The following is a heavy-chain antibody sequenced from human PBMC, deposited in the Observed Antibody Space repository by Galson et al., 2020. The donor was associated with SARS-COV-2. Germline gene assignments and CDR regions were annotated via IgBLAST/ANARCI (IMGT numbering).Heavy chain of an antibody. J-gene: IGHJ5*01. V-gene: IGHV3-30-3*02. CDR2: ISFDGNNT. CDR3: AKRCGLPTGRDNWFYS. CDR1: AFTFSSYA. D-gene: IGHD1-1*01. Sequence: GGSLRLSCAASAFTFSSYAMHWVRQAPRKGLEWVALISFDGNNTFYADSVKARFTISRDNSKNTLYLEMNSLRAEDTAVYYCAKRCGLPTGRDNWFYSWGQGTLVTVSS.